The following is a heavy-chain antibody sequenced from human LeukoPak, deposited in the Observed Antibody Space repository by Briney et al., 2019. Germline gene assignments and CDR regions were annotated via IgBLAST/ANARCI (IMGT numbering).Heavy chain of an antibody. CDR1: GFTVSSKY. D-gene: IGHD3-10*01. CDR2: IYSSGDT. J-gene: IGHJ4*02. Sequence: PGGSLRLSCAASGFTVSSKYMSWVRQTPGKGLQWVALIYSSGDTYTADSVKGRFTISRDNSENTLYLQMDSLRAEDTAVYYCATGYYFGSGSYGYLDYWGEGNLVTVSS. CDR3: ATGYYFGSGSYGYLDY. V-gene: IGHV3-53*01.